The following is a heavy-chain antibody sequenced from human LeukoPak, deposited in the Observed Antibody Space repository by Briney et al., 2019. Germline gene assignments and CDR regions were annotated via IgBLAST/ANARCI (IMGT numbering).Heavy chain of an antibody. CDR3: AKDGGPGIAAAGTNWFDP. Sequence: GGSLRLSCAASGFAVENTYMTWVRQAPGRGLEWLSVIYAGENTYYSDSVKGRFTISRDNSKNTLYLQMNSLRAEDTAVYYCAKDGGPGIAAAGTNWFDPWGQGTLVTVSS. J-gene: IGHJ5*02. CDR2: IYAGENT. D-gene: IGHD6-13*01. CDR1: GFAVENTY. V-gene: IGHV3-53*05.